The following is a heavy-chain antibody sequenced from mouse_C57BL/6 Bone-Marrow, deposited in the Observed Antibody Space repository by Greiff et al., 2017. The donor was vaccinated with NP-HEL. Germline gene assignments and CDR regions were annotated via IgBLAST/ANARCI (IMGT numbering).Heavy chain of an antibody. CDR2: INPNNGGT. CDR3: ARSSTMVTKYYFDY. J-gene: IGHJ2*01. CDR1: GYTFTDYN. D-gene: IGHD2-2*01. V-gene: IGHV1-18*01. Sequence: EVQLQQSGPELVKPGASVKIPCKASGYTFTDYNMDWVKQSHGKSLEWIGDINPNNGGTIYNQKFKGKATLTVDKSSSTAYMELRSLTSEDTAVYYCARSSTMVTKYYFDYWGQGTTLTVSS.